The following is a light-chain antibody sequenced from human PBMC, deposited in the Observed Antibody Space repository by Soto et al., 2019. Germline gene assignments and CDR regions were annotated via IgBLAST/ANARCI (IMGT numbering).Light chain of an antibody. CDR1: QSISSW. J-gene: IGKJ1*01. CDR2: DAS. CDR3: QQYNSWT. Sequence: TQMTHSPYTPSASVGDRGTIPCRASQSISSWLASYQKKPGKAPKLLIYDASSLESGVPSRFGGSGSGTEFTLTIRRLQPDDFATYYCQQYNSWTFGQGTKVDI. V-gene: IGKV1-5*01.